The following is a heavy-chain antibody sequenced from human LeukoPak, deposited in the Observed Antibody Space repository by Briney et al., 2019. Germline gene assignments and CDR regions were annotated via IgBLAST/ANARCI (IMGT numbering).Heavy chain of an antibody. V-gene: IGHV4-59*12. CDR1: GDSINAYY. CDR2: IYYSGST. CDR3: ARGDSYYYYGMDV. J-gene: IGHJ6*02. Sequence: SETLSLTCSVSGDSINAYYWSWIRQPPGKGLEWIGYIYYSGSTDYNPSLKSRVTISVDTSKNQFSLKLSSVTAADTAVYYCARGDSYYYYGMDVWGQGTTVTVSS.